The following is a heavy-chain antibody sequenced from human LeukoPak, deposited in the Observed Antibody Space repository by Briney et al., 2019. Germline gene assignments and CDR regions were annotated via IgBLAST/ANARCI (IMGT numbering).Heavy chain of an antibody. Sequence: GGSLRLSCAASGFTFSNYWIHWVRQGPGKGLVWVSRINSDGSAKTYADSVKGRFTISRDNAKSTLYLQMNSLRAEDTAAYYCARGTISGDSGTGMDVWGQGTTVTVSS. J-gene: IGHJ6*02. CDR1: GFTFSNYW. D-gene: IGHD4-17*01. V-gene: IGHV3-74*01. CDR2: INSDGSAK. CDR3: ARGTISGDSGTGMDV.